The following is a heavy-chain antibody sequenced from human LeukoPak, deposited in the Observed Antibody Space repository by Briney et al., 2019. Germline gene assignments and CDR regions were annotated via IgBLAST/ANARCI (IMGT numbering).Heavy chain of an antibody. D-gene: IGHD1-14*01. CDR1: GFTLNSYT. Sequence: PGGSLRLSCAASGFTLNSYTNNWVRQAPGKGLEWVSSISASGSYKYFAASVRGRFTVSRDNAKNSLYLQMDSLRAEDTAVYYCARASEYYFHMDVWGKGTTVTVSS. V-gene: IGHV3-21*01. J-gene: IGHJ6*03. CDR3: ARASEYYFHMDV. CDR2: ISASGSYK.